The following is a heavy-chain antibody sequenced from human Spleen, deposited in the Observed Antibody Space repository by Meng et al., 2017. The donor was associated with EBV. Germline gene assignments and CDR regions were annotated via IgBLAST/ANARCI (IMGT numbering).Heavy chain of an antibody. V-gene: IGHV1-3*01. CDR1: GYTLTSYA. D-gene: IGHD1-26*01. CDR2: INGGSGNT. CDR3: ARSIDSGVFDP. J-gene: IGHJ5*02. Sequence: QVQLVQSGAGGKKPGASVKVSCKASGYTLTSYAMHWVRQAPGQRLEWMGWINGGSGNTKYSQKFQGRVTITRDTSASTVYMELSSLRSEESAVYYCARSIDSGVFDPWGQGTLVTVSS.